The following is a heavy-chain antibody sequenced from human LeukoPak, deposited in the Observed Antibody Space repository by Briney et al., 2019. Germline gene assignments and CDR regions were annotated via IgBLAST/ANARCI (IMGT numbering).Heavy chain of an antibody. CDR1: GFTFSSYW. CDR3: AGENIVVVVAAIPPYFDY. D-gene: IGHD2-15*01. V-gene: IGHV3-74*01. J-gene: IGHJ4*02. Sequence: GGSLRLSCTASGFTFSSYWMHWVRQAPGKGLVWVSRINSGGRSTSYADSVKGRFTISRDDAMSTLYLQMNSLRAEDTAAYYCAGENIVVVVAAIPPYFDYWGQGTLVTVSS. CDR2: INSGGRST.